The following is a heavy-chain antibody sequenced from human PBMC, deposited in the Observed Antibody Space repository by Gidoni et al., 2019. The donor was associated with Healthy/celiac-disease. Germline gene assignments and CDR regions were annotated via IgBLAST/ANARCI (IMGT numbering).Heavy chain of an antibody. CDR3: ARGLTYCGGDCYGAGWFDP. Sequence: QVQLQESGPGLVKPSETLSLTCPVSGGSISSYSWSWIRQPPGKGLEWIGYIYYSGSTNYNPSLKSRVTISVDTSKNQFSLKLSSVTAADTAVYYCARGLTYCGGDCYGAGWFDPWGQGTLVTVSS. J-gene: IGHJ5*02. V-gene: IGHV4-59*01. CDR2: IYYSGST. CDR1: GGSISSYS. D-gene: IGHD2-21*02.